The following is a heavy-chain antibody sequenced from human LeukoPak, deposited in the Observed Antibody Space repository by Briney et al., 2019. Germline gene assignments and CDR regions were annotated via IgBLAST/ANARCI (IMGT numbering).Heavy chain of an antibody. Sequence: PSETLSLTCAVYGGSFSGYYWSWIRQPPGKGLEWIGEINHSGSTNYNPSLKSRVTISVDTSKNQFSLKLSSVTAADTAVYYCARGADSSGYQLPFDYWGQGTLVTVSS. CDR2: INHSGST. D-gene: IGHD3-22*01. CDR3: ARGADSSGYQLPFDY. CDR1: GGSFSGYY. V-gene: IGHV4-34*01. J-gene: IGHJ4*02.